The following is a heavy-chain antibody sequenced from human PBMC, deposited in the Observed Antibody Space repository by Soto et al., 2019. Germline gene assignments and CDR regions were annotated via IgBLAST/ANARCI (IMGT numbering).Heavy chain of an antibody. J-gene: IGHJ4*02. CDR2: IDPSDSQT. CDR3: ARQIYDSDTGPNFQYYFDS. CDR1: GYSFAGYW. D-gene: IGHD3-22*01. V-gene: IGHV5-10-1*01. Sequence: GESLKISCNGSGYSFAGYWITWVRQKPGKGLEWMGRIDPSDSQTYYSPSFRGHVTISATKSITTVSLQWSSLRASDTAMYYCARQIYDSDTGPNFQYYFDSWGQGTPVTVSS.